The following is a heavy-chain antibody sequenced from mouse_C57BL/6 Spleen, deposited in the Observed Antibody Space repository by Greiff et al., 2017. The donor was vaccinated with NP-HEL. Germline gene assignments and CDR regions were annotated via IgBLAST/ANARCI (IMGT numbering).Heavy chain of an antibody. D-gene: IGHD1-1*01. CDR3: ARGRLLRSYWYFDV. J-gene: IGHJ1*03. CDR2: IYPGDGDT. Sequence: QVQLQQSGPELVKPGASVKISCKASGYAFSSSWMNWVKQRPGKGLEWIGRIYPGDGDTNYNGKFKGKATLTADKSSSTAYMQLSSLTSEDSAVYFCARGRLLRSYWYFDVWGTGTTVTVSS. CDR1: GYAFSSSW. V-gene: IGHV1-82*01.